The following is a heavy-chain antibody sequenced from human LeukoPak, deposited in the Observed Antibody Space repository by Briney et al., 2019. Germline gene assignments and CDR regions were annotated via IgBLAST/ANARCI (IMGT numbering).Heavy chain of an antibody. Sequence: GGSLRLSCAASGFTFSSYAMSWVRQAPGKGLEWVSAISGSGSSTYYADSVKGRFTISRDNSKNTLYLQMNSLRAEDTAAYYCAKTSGWPYYFDYWGQGTLVTVSS. D-gene: IGHD6-19*01. J-gene: IGHJ4*02. CDR1: GFTFSSYA. CDR3: AKTSGWPYYFDY. V-gene: IGHV3-23*01. CDR2: ISGSGSST.